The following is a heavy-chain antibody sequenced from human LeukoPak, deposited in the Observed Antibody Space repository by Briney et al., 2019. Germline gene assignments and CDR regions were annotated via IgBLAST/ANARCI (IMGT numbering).Heavy chain of an antibody. CDR1: GFPFIDYS. CDR3: ARDLGLYDYGGNIDY. CDR2: IGISSGNT. Sequence: GGSLRLSCAASGFPFIDYSMNWVRQAPGKRLEWISYIGISSGNTKYADSVKGRFTISRGYAKNTLYLQMNSLRAEDTAVYYCARDLGLYDYGGNIDYWGQGTLVTVSS. D-gene: IGHD4-23*01. J-gene: IGHJ4*02. V-gene: IGHV3-11*06.